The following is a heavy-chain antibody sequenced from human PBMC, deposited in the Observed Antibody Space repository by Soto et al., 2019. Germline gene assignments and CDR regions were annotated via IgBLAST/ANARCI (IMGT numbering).Heavy chain of an antibody. CDR3: ASPPRSYCGGDCYSTDAFDI. J-gene: IGHJ3*02. CDR2: INSDGSST. D-gene: IGHD2-21*02. V-gene: IGHV3-74*01. Sequence: GGSLRLSCAASGFTFSSYWMHWVRQAPGKGLVWVSRINSDGSSTSYADSVKGRFTISRDNAKNTLYLQMNSLRAEDTAVYYCASPPRSYCGGDCYSTDAFDIWGQGTMVTVSS. CDR1: GFTFSSYW.